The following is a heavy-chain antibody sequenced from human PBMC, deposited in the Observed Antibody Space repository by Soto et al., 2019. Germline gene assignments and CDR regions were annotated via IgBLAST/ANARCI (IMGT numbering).Heavy chain of an antibody. Sequence: PSETLSLTCTVSGGSISSYYWSWIRQPPGKGLEWIGYIYYSGSTNYNPSLKSRVTISVDTSKNQFSLKLSSVTAADTAVYYCASLVGATPIGWFDPWGQGTLVTVSS. CDR1: GGSISSYY. CDR2: IYYSGST. V-gene: IGHV4-59*08. J-gene: IGHJ5*02. CDR3: ASLVGATPIGWFDP. D-gene: IGHD1-26*01.